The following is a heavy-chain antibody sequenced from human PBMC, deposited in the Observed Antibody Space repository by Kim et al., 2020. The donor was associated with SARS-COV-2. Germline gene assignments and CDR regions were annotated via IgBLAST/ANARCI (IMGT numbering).Heavy chain of an antibody. CDR2: ISGYNGNT. CDR3: VRDSDPLSNYGGFLEALDV. CDR1: GYPFDNYA. J-gene: IGHJ3*01. V-gene: IGHV1-18*01. Sequence: ASVKVSCKASGYPFDNYAVSWVRQAPGQGLEWLGWISGYNGNTDKAEKLQGRLTMTRDTSTSTAYMELTSLTSDDTATYFCVRDSDPLSNYGGFLEALDVWGQGTVVTVSS. D-gene: IGHD4-17*01.